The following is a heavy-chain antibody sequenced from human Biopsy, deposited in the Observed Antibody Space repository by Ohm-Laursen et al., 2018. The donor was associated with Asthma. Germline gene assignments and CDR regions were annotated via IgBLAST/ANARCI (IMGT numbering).Heavy chain of an antibody. V-gene: IGHV3-30-3*01. CDR1: GFTFRSYA. CDR2: GGSYYDGGLK. CDR3: ARDVMEWYLPAFDF. J-gene: IGHJ4*02. Sequence: SLRLSCAASGFTFRSYAMHWVRQATGKGLEWVAVGGSYYDGGLKYYADSVNGRFTVSRDDSKNTLYLQMNSLRPDDTAVYYYARDVMEWYLPAFDFWGQGTLVTVSS. D-gene: IGHD3-3*01.